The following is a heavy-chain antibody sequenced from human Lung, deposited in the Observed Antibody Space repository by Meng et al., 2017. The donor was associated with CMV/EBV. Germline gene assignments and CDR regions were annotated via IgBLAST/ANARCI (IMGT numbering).Heavy chain of an antibody. Sequence: GESXKISCAASGFTFSSYAMHWVRQAPGKGLEWVAVISYDGTNKYYADSVKGRFTISRDNSKNTLYLQMNSLRAEDTAVCYCARDQVDYWGQGTLVTVSS. J-gene: IGHJ4*02. CDR1: GFTFSSYA. V-gene: IGHV3-30-3*01. CDR3: ARDQVDY. CDR2: ISYDGTNK.